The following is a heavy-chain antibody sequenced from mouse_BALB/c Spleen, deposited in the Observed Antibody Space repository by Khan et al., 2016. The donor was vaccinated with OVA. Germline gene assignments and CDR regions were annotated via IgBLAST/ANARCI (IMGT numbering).Heavy chain of an antibody. CDR1: GYTFTNYG. J-gene: IGHJ1*01. CDR3: ARGASYWYFDV. CDR2: INTYTGEP. V-gene: IGHV9-1*02. Sequence: QFQLVQSGPELKKPGETVKISCKASGYTFTNYGMNWVKQAPGKGLKWMGWINTYTGEPTYTDDFKGRFAFSLETSASTAYLQIHNLKNEDMATYFCARGASYWYFDVWGAGTTVTVSS.